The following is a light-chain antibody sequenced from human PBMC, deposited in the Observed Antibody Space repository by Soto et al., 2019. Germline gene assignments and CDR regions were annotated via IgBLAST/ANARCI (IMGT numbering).Light chain of an antibody. J-gene: IGLJ2*01. CDR1: SSDVGGYNY. Sequence: QSALTQPASVSGSPGQSITISCTGTSSDVGGYNYVSWYQQYPGKVPKLMIYEVSSRPSGVSNRFSGSKSDNTASLTISGLQAEVEADYYCSSFTSSNTLVFGEGTKLTVL. CDR2: EVS. CDR3: SSFTSSNTLV. V-gene: IGLV2-14*01.